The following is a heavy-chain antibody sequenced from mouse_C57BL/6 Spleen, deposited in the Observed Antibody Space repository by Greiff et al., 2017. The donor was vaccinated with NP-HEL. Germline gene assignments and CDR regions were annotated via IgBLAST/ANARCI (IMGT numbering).Heavy chain of an antibody. Sequence: VHLVESGPGLVAPSQSLSITCTVSGFSLTSYGVHWVRQPPGKGLEWLVVIWSDGSTTYNSALKSRLSISKDNSKSQVFLKMNSLQTDDTAMYYCARQDGNPYYYAMDYWGQGTSVTVSS. CDR1: GFSLTSYG. J-gene: IGHJ4*01. CDR3: ARQDGNPYYYAMDY. V-gene: IGHV2-6-1*01. CDR2: IWSDGST. D-gene: IGHD2-1*01.